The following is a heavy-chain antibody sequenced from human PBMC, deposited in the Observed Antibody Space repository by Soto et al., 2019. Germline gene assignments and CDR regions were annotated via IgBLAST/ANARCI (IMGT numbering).Heavy chain of an antibody. D-gene: IGHD3-3*01. CDR2: IIPIFGTA. V-gene: IGHV1-69*01. J-gene: IGHJ6*02. Sequence: QVQLVQSGAEVKKPGSSVKVSCKASGGTFSSYAISWVRQAPGQGLEWMGGIIPIFGTANYAQKFQGRVTITADESTSAAYMELCSLRSEDTAVYYCASRRFLEWLSHQKYYYYYYGMDVWGQGTTVTVSS. CDR1: GGTFSSYA. CDR3: ASRRFLEWLSHQKYYYYYYGMDV.